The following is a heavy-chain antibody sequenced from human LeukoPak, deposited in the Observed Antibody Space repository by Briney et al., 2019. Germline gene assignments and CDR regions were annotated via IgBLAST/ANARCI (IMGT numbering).Heavy chain of an antibody. V-gene: IGHV3-7*01. CDR1: EFTFSSNW. CDR3: ARRGGSSSRRSPIDY. Sequence: YPVVPLRTSCAASEFTFSSNWKTWVRQAPGKGPEWGANIKQDGSEAYYVDSVRGRFTISRDNAENSLFLQMNSLRAEDTAVYYCARRGGSSSRRSPIDYWGQGTLVTVSS. CDR2: IKQDGSEA. D-gene: IGHD6-6*01. J-gene: IGHJ4*02.